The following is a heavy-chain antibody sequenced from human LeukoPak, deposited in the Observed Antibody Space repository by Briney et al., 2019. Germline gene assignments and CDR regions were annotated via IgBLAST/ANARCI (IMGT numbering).Heavy chain of an antibody. Sequence: SETLSLTCTVSGGSISSSYWSWIRQPPGKGLEWIGYTSYSGSTDYNPSLKSRVTMSVDTSKNQFSLKLTSVIAADTAVCYCARHPPPGNNGYEGFIDNWGQGTLVIVSS. J-gene: IGHJ4*02. D-gene: IGHD5-12*01. CDR2: TSYSGST. CDR1: GGSISSSY. CDR3: ARHPPPGNNGYEGFIDN. V-gene: IGHV4-59*08.